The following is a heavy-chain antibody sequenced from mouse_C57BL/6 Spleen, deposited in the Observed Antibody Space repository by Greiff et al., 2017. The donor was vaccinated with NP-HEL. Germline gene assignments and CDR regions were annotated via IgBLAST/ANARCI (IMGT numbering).Heavy chain of an antibody. D-gene: IGHD3-2*02. Sequence: VKLQQPGAELVKPGASVKLSCKASGYTFTSYWMQWVKQRPGQGLEWIGEIDPSDSYTNYNQKFKGKATLTVDTSSSTAYMQLSSLTSEDSAVYYCARSDSSGYVNYAMDYWGQGTSVTVSS. V-gene: IGHV1-50*01. CDR3: ARSDSSGYVNYAMDY. J-gene: IGHJ4*01. CDR1: GYTFTSYW. CDR2: IDPSDSYT.